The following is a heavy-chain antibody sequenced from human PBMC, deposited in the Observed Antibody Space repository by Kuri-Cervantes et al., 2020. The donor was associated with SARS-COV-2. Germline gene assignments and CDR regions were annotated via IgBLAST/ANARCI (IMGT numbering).Heavy chain of an antibody. J-gene: IGHJ4*02. CDR2: IYYSGST. CDR1: SGSISSYY. CDR3: ARRHYDFWSGYYHDY. Sequence: ESLKISCTVSSGSISSYYWSWIRQPPGKGLEWIGYIYYSGSTNYNPSLKSRVTISVDTSKNQFSLKLSSVTAADTAVYYCARRHYDFWSGYYHDYWGQGTLVTVSS. V-gene: IGHV4-59*12. D-gene: IGHD3-3*01.